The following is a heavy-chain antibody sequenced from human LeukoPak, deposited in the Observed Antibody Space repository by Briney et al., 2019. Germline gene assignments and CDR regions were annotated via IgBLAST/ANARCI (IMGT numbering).Heavy chain of an antibody. J-gene: IGHJ4*02. D-gene: IGHD2-2*01. Sequence: SETLSLTCAVYGGSFSGYYWSWIRQPPGKGLEWIGEINHSGSTNCDPSLKSRVTISGGTSKNQFSLNLSSVTAADTAVYYCARDSTMPDYWGQGTLVTVSS. V-gene: IGHV4-34*01. CDR3: ARDSTMPDY. CDR2: INHSGST. CDR1: GGSFSGYY.